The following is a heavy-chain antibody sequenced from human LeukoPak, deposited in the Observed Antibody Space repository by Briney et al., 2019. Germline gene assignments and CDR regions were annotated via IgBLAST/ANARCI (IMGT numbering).Heavy chain of an antibody. CDR2: ISFDGSNK. Sequence: GGSLRLSCAASGFTFSRYGLHWVRQAPGKGLEWVAVISFDGSNKYCADSVKGRFTISRDNSKNTLYLQMNSLRVEDTAVYSCTGYNWFDPWGQGTLVTVSS. CDR3: TGYNWFDP. J-gene: IGHJ5*02. D-gene: IGHD1-14*01. CDR1: GFTFSRYG. V-gene: IGHV3-30-3*01.